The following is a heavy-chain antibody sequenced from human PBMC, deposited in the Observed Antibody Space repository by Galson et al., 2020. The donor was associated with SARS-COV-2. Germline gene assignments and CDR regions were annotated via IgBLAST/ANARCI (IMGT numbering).Heavy chain of an antibody. CDR3: AREDYYGSGSYGVLDI. Sequence: TGVSLRLSCAASGFTFSSYGMHWVRQAPGKGLEWVAVIWYDGSNKYYADSVKGRFTISRDNSKNTLYLQMNSLRAEDTAVYYCAREDYYGSGSYGVLDIWGQGTMVTVSS. V-gene: IGHV3-33*01. CDR1: GFTFSSYG. D-gene: IGHD3-10*01. J-gene: IGHJ3*02. CDR2: IWYDGSNK.